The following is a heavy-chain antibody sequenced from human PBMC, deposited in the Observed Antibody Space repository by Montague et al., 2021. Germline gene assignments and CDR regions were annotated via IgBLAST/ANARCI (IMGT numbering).Heavy chain of an antibody. CDR3: AHAAVDTTMITCFYYGAV. V-gene: IGHV2-5*02. J-gene: IGHJ6*01. CDR1: GVSLTGSPVG. D-gene: IGHD5-18*01. CDR2: XCWDDDK. Sequence: PALVKPTQTLTLTCTFSGVSLTGSPVGVGWVRQPPGKALEWLGIXCWDDDKRYSPSLKCRVTITKDTSKDQVVLIMTNMDPVDTATYYCAHAAVDTTMITCFYYGAVWGEGTTVIVAS.